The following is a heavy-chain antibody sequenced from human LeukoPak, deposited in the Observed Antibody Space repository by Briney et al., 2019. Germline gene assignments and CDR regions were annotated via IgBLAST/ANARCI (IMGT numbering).Heavy chain of an antibody. Sequence: GGTLRLSCAASGFTFSSYGMSWVRQAPGKGLEWVSAISGSGGSTYYADSVKGRFTISRDNSKNTLYLQMNSLRAEDTAVYYCAKDLSPPMVRGVDWGQGTLVTVSS. CDR2: ISGSGGST. D-gene: IGHD3-10*01. CDR1: GFTFSSYG. V-gene: IGHV3-23*01. J-gene: IGHJ4*02. CDR3: AKDLSPPMVRGVD.